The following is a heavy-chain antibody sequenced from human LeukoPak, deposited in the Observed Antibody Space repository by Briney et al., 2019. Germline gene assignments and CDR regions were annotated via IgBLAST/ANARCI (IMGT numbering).Heavy chain of an antibody. D-gene: IGHD5-18*01. CDR2: IYHSGNT. V-gene: IGHV4-4*02. CDR1: GGSISSTNW. J-gene: IGHJ4*02. Sequence: SETLSLTCTVSGGSISSTNWWSWVRQPPGKGLEWIGEIYHSGNTNYNPSLKSRVTISVDKSKNQFSLKLTSVTAADTAVYYCASRGSTATALVKKFPFDYWGQGTLVTVSS. CDR3: ASRGSTATALVKKFPFDY.